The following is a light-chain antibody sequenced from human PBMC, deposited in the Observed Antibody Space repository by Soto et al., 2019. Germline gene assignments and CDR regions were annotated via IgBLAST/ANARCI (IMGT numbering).Light chain of an antibody. CDR2: DAS. CDR3: QQYNSDST. V-gene: IGKV1-5*01. CDR1: QSISHY. Sequence: DIQMTQSPSSLSASVGDRVTISCRASQSISHYLAWYQQKPGKAPNLLIYDASTLEGGIPSRFSGSGSGTKFTLTITILQPDDFATYYCQQYNSDSTFGHGTKLGI. J-gene: IGKJ2*01.